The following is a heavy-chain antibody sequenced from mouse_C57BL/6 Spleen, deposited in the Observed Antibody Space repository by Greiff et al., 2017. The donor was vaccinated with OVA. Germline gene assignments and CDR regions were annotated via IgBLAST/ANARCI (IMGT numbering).Heavy chain of an antibody. CDR1: GYSFTGYY. D-gene: IGHD2-1*01. CDR2: INPSTGGT. V-gene: IGHV1-42*01. CDR3: ARSPLPDYYAMDY. J-gene: IGHJ4*01. Sequence: VQLQQSGPELVKPGASVKISCKASGYSFTGYYMNWVKQSPEKSLEWIGEINPSTGGTTYNQKFKAKATLTVDKSSSTAYMQLKSLTSEDSAVYYCARSPLPDYYAMDYWGQGTSVTVSS.